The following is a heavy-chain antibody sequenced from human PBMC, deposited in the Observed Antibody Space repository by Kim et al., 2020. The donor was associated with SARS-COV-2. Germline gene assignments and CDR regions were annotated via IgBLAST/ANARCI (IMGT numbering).Heavy chain of an antibody. J-gene: IGHJ6*03. CDR3: VKGALEYSGAGILRGPYYYYYMDV. D-gene: IGHD3-10*01. CDR1: GFTFDDYA. V-gene: IGHV3-9*01. CDR2: IPSDRGSR. Sequence: GGSLRLSCVASGFTFDDYAMHWVRQAPGKGLEWVSGIPSDRGSRGYADSVKGRFTISRDNAKNSLYLQMNSLRPEDTALYYCVKGALEYSGAGILRGPYYYYYMDVWGRGTTVTVSS.